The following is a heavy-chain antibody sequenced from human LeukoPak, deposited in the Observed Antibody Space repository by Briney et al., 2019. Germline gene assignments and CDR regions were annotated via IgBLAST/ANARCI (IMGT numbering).Heavy chain of an antibody. CDR3: ARGGVATLDLNYFDY. V-gene: IGHV1-2*02. CDR2: INPNSGGT. D-gene: IGHD5-12*01. J-gene: IGHJ4*02. Sequence: ASVKVSCKAAGYTFTDYYMDLVRQAPGQGLEWMGWINPNSGGTNSAQKFQGRVTMTRDTSTSTVYMELSSLRSEDTAVYYCARGGVATLDLNYFDYWRQGTLVTVSS. CDR1: GYTFTDYY.